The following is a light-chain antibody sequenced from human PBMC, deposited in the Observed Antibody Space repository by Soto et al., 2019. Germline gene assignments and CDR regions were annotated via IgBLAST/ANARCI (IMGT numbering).Light chain of an antibody. CDR3: AAWDDSLTGWV. Sequence: QPVLTQPPSASGTPGQRVTLSCSGSSSNIGSNYVYWYQQFPGAAPKLLIYSSNQRPSGVPDRLSGSKSGTSASLAISGLRSEDEADYYCAAWDDSLTGWVFGGGTKVTVL. CDR1: SSNIGSNY. J-gene: IGLJ3*02. CDR2: SSN. V-gene: IGLV1-47*01.